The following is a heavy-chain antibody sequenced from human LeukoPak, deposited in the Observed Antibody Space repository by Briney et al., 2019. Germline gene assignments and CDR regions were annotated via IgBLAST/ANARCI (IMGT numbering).Heavy chain of an antibody. CDR3: ARGSVNCSSTSCYLFDY. CDR1: GGPFSGYY. V-gene: IGHV4-34*01. Sequence: SETLSLTCAVYGGPFSGYYWCWIRQPPGKGLEWIGEINHSGSTNYNPSLKSRVTISVDTTKNQFSLKLSSATAADTAVYYCARGSVNCSSTSCYLFDYWGQGTLVTVSS. J-gene: IGHJ4*02. CDR2: INHSGST. D-gene: IGHD2-2*01.